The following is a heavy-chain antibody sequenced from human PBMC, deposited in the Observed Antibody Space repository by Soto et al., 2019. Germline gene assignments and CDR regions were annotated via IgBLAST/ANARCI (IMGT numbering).Heavy chain of an antibody. CDR1: GGSISGGDHY. D-gene: IGHD3-10*01. CDR2: MYYSGST. CDR3: ARRSYYGSYGLDV. J-gene: IGHJ6*02. Sequence: SETLSLTCTVSGGSISGGDHYWSWIRQPPGKGLEWIGYMYYSGSTYFNPSLKSRVTISVDTSKNQFSLKLGSVTAADTAVYYCARRSYYGSYGLDVWGQGTTVTVSS. V-gene: IGHV4-30-4*01.